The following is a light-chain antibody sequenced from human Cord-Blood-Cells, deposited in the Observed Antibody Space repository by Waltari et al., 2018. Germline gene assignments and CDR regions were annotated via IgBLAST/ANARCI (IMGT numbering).Light chain of an antibody. CDR1: QSISSW. CDR3: MQALQTPPYT. V-gene: IGKV2-28*01. CDR2: LGS. Sequence: MTQSPSTLSASVGDRVTITCRASQSISSWLAWYLQKPGQSPQLLIYLGSNRASGVPDRFSGSGSGTDFTLKISRVEAEDVGVYYCMQALQTPPYTFGQGTKLEIK. J-gene: IGKJ2*01.